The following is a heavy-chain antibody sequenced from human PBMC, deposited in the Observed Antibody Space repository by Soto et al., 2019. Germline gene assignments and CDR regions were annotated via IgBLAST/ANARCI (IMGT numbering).Heavy chain of an antibody. V-gene: IGHV4-4*02. D-gene: IGHD6-19*01. CDR1: GCSISSSNW. Sequence: PSETLSLTCAVSGCSISSSNWWSWVRQPPGKGLEWIGEIYHSGSTNYNPSLKSRVTISVDKSKNQFSLKLSSVTAADTAVYYCASTFSYRSGWWYYFYLCGKGNLVTVYS. CDR3: ASTFSYRSGWWYYFYL. J-gene: IGHJ4*02. CDR2: IYHSGST.